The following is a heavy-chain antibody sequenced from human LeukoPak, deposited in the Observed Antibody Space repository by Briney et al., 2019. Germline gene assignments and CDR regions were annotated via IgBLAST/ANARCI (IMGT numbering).Heavy chain of an antibody. V-gene: IGHV3-23*01. Sequence: GGSLRLSCAASGFTFSSYTMSWVRQAPGKGLEWVSTITTSDGNTYYADSVKGRFTVSRDNSKNTLFLQMNSLRAEDTAVYYCARFQGPDSSGYLDYWGQGTLVTVSS. CDR3: ARFQGPDSSGYLDY. CDR2: ITTSDGNT. CDR1: GFTFSSYT. D-gene: IGHD3-22*01. J-gene: IGHJ4*02.